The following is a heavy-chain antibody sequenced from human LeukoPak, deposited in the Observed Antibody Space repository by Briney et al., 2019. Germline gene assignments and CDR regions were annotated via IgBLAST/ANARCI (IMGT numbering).Heavy chain of an antibody. CDR3: ARQTMVRGVMLGMDV. V-gene: IGHV5-51*01. D-gene: IGHD3-10*01. Sequence: GESLKISCKGSGYSFTSYWIGWVRQMPGKGLEWMGIIYPGDSDTRYSPSFQGQVTFSADKSISTAYLQWSSLKASDTAMYYCARQTMVRGVMLGMDVWGKGTTVTVSS. CDR1: GYSFTSYW. CDR2: IYPGDSDT. J-gene: IGHJ6*04.